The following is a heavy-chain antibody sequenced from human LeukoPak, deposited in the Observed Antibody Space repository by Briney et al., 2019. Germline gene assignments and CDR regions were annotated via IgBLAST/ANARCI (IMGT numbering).Heavy chain of an antibody. J-gene: IGHJ3*02. D-gene: IGHD3-22*01. Sequence: SETLSLTCTVSGGSIRSYYWSWIRQPAGKGLEWIGRIYTSGSTNYTPSLKSRVTMSVDTSKNQFSLKLSSVTAADTAVYYCARGSVPYYYDSSGYYDAFDIWGQGTMVTVSS. CDR1: GGSIRSYY. V-gene: IGHV4-4*07. CDR2: IYTSGST. CDR3: ARGSVPYYYDSSGYYDAFDI.